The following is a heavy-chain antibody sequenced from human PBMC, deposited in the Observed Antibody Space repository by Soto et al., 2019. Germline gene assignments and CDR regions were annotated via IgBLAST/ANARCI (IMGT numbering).Heavy chain of an antibody. CDR1: GFTFSSFA. CDR3: AKTVKSYWYFDL. V-gene: IGHV3-23*01. J-gene: IGHJ2*01. CDR2: LSGSGGST. Sequence: GGSLRLSCAASGFTFSSFAMSWVRQAPGKGLEWVSGLSGSGGSTYYADSVKGRFTISRDISKNTLYLQMNSLRAEDTAAYFCAKTVKSYWYFDLWGRGTLVTVSS.